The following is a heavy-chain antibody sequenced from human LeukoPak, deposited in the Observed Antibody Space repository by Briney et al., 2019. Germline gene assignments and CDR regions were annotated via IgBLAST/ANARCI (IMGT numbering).Heavy chain of an antibody. CDR2: ISGSGGST. CDR1: GLTFSSYA. Sequence: SGGSLRLSCAASGLTFSSYAMSWVRQAPGKGLEWVSAISGSGGSTYYADSVKGRFTISRDNSKNTLYLQMNSLRAEDTAVYYCAKDQIAVAGFVGIQRPGDFDYWGQGTLVTVSS. D-gene: IGHD6-19*01. CDR3: AKDQIAVAGFVGIQRPGDFDY. J-gene: IGHJ4*02. V-gene: IGHV3-23*01.